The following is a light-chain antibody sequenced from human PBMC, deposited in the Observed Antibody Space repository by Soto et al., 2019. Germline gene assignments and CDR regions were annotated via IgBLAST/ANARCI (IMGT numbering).Light chain of an antibody. CDR2: GAS. CDR3: QQYDNWPLT. CDR1: QSVSSSY. Sequence: LGRTQSPDTLSVSPGERATLSCRASQSVSSSYLAWYQQKPGQAPRFLIYGASTRATGIPARFSGSGSGTEFTLTISSLQSEDFAVYYCQQYDNWPLTFGGGTKADI. J-gene: IGKJ4*01. V-gene: IGKV3-15*01.